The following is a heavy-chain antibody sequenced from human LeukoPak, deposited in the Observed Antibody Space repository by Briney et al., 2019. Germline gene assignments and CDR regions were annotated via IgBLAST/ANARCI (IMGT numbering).Heavy chain of an antibody. CDR3: ARLYSLGPGGFDY. V-gene: IGHV4-39*01. J-gene: IGHJ4*02. CDR2: IYYSGST. CDR1: GGSISSSGYY. Sequence: SETLSLTCTVSGGSISSSGYYWGWIRQPPGKGLEWIGSIYYSGSTYYNPSLKNRVTISVDTSKNQFSLNLSSATAADTAVYYCARLYSLGPGGFDYWGQGTLVTVSS. D-gene: IGHD3-10*01.